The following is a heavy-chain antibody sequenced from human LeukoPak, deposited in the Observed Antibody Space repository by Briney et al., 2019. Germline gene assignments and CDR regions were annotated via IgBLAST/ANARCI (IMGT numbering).Heavy chain of an antibody. CDR3: ARGRLRGGYSYGFLC. CDR2: INPNSGGT. J-gene: IGHJ4*02. V-gene: IGHV1-2*02. CDR1: GYTFTGYY. D-gene: IGHD5-18*01. Sequence: GASVKVSCKASGYTFTGYYMHWVRQAPGQGLEWMGWINPNSGGTNYAQKFQGRVTMTRDTSISTAYMELSRLRSDDTAVYYCARGRLRGGYSYGFLCWGQGTLVTVSS.